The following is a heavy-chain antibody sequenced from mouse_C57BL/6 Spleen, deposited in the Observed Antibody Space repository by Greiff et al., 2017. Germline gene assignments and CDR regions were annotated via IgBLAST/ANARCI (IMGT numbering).Heavy chain of an antibody. Sequence: EVKLQESGGGLVKPGGSLKLSCAASGFTFSDYGMHWVRQAPEKGLEWVAYISSGSSTIYYADTVKGRFTISRDNAKNTLFLQMTSLRSEDTAVYYCARNDYGVGDWGQGTTLTVSS. CDR3: ARNDYGVGD. J-gene: IGHJ2*01. CDR1: GFTFSDYG. D-gene: IGHD2-4*01. CDR2: ISSGSSTI. V-gene: IGHV5-17*01.